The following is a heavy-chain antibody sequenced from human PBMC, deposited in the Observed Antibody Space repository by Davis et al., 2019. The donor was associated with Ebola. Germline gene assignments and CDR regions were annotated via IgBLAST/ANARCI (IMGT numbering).Heavy chain of an antibody. CDR3: VPGTWI. Sequence: GGSLRLSCTTSGFTFRTYGMHWVRQAPGKGLEWLAVIWYDGTNKYYADSVKGRFTISRDNSKNTLYLQMDSLRAEDTAVYYCVPGTWIRGRGTLVTVSS. D-gene: IGHD5-12*01. V-gene: IGHV3-33*01. CDR1: GFTFRTYG. CDR2: IWYDGTNK. J-gene: IGHJ4*02.